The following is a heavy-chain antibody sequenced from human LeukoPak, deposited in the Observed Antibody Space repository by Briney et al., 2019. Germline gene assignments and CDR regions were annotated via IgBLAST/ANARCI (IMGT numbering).Heavy chain of an antibody. D-gene: IGHD3-10*01. CDR2: ISGSGGST. V-gene: IGHV3-23*01. CDR1: GFTFSSYA. CDR3: AKRETHYYGSGSYYYGMGSYYFDY. J-gene: IGHJ4*02. Sequence: GGSLRLSCAASGFTFSSYAMSWVRQAPGKGLEWVSAISGSGGSTYYADSVKGRFTISRDNSKNTLYLQMNSLRAEDTAVYYCAKRETHYYGSGSYYYGMGSYYFDYWGQGTLVTVSS.